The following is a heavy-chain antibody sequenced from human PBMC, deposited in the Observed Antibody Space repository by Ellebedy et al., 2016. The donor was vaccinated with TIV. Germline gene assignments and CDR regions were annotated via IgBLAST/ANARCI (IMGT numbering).Heavy chain of an antibody. CDR2: INPNSGGT. V-gene: IGHV1-2*02. CDR1: GYTFTGYY. CDR3: ARDSTGGNAFDI. Sequence: ASVKVSCKASGYTFTGYYMHWVRQAPGQGLEWMGWINPNSGGTNYAKKFQGRVTMTRDTSISTAYMELSRLRSDDTAVYYCARDSTGGNAFDIWGQGTMVTVSS. D-gene: IGHD3-16*01. J-gene: IGHJ3*02.